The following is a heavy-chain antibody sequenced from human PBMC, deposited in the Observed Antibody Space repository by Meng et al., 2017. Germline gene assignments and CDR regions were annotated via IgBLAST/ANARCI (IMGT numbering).Heavy chain of an antibody. J-gene: IGHJ4*02. D-gene: IGHD1-1*01. CDR3: VGEVEGRDFDN. CDR1: GFTFSSHA. V-gene: IGHV3-30*10. CDR2: ISYDGNYK. Sequence: GESLKISCAASGFTFSSHAMHWVRQAPGQGLEWVALISYDGNYKDYTDSVKGRFTISRDNSKNTLCLQMNSLRVEDTAVYYCVGEVEGRDFDNWGQGTLVTVSS.